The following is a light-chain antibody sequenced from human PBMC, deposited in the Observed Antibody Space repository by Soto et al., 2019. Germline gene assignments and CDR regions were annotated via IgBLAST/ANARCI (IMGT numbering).Light chain of an antibody. Sequence: QSVLTQPASVSGCPGQSITISCTGTSSDVGSYNLVSWYQQHPGKAPKLMIYEVSKRPSGVSNRFSGSKSGNTASLTISGLQAEDEADYYCCSYAGSSTFVVFGTGTKVTVL. CDR3: CSYAGSSTFVV. CDR1: SSDVGSYNL. CDR2: EVS. V-gene: IGLV2-23*02. J-gene: IGLJ1*01.